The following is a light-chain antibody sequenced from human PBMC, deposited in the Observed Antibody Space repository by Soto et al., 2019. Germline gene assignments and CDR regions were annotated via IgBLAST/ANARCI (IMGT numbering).Light chain of an antibody. V-gene: IGKV3-15*01. Sequence: EIVMTQSPPTLSVSPGERATLSCTASRSISTNVAWYQHKSGQAPRLLIYSASTGATGIPTRFSGSGSGTEFTLTISSLQSEDFAIYYCQQYNNWPPITFGGGTKVDI. CDR3: QQYNNWPPIT. J-gene: IGKJ4*01. CDR1: RSISTN. CDR2: SAS.